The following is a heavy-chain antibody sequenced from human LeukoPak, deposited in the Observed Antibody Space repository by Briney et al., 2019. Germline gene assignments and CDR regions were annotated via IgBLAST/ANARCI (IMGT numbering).Heavy chain of an antibody. CDR1: GFTFSNAW. J-gene: IGHJ4*02. CDR3: TTGRQGAKTLGY. V-gene: IGHV3-15*01. CDR2: IKSKTDGGTT. Sequence: GGSLRLSCAASGFTFSNAWMSWVRQAPGKGLEWVGRIKSKTDGGTTDYAAPVEGRFTISRDDSKNTLYLQMNSLKTEDTAVYYCTTGRQGAKTLGYWGQGTLVTVSS. D-gene: IGHD1-26*01.